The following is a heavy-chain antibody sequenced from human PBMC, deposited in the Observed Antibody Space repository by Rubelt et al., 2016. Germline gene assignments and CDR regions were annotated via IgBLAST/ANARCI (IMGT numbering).Heavy chain of an antibody. CDR3: ARDDDTNSHYSYLNY. V-gene: IGHV3-66*01. Sequence: LQLQESGPGLVKPSETLSLNCTVSGGSISSSGYYWGWIRQPPGKGLEWVSVIYSGGSTYYADSVKGRFTISSDNSKNTLYLQMNSRRAEDTAVYCCARDDDTNSHYSYLNYWGQGTLVTVSS. CDR1: GGSISSSGYY. J-gene: IGHJ4*02. D-gene: IGHD3-22*01. CDR2: IYSGGST.